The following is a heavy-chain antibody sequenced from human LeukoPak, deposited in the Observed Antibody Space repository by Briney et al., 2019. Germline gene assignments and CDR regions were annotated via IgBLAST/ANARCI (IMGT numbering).Heavy chain of an antibody. CDR1: GFSFTDFD. CDR3: AKPVTGSIFDY. J-gene: IGHJ4*02. D-gene: IGHD6-19*01. Sequence: GGSLRLSCTASGFSFTDFDMNWARQAPGKGLEWVSHTTHSGITTHYADSVKGRFTISRDNSKSTLYLQMNSLRAEDTAVYYCAKPVTGSIFDYWGRGTLVTVSS. V-gene: IGHV3-23*01. CDR2: TTHSGITT.